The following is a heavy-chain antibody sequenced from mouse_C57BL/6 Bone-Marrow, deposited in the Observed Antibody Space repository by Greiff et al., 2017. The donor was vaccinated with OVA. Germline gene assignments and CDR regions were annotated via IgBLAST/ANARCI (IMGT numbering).Heavy chain of an antibody. CDR3: ATRNLYVNYGHFDY. D-gene: IGHD1-1*02. J-gene: IGHJ2*01. CDR1: GYTFTSYG. Sequence: EVKLVESGAELVRPGSSVKMSCKTSGYTFTSYGINWVKQRPGQGLEWIGYIYIGNGYTEYNEKFKGKATLTSDTSSSTAYMQLSSLTSEDSAIYFCATRNLYVNYGHFDYWGQGTTLTVSS. CDR2: IYIGNGYT. V-gene: IGHV1-58*01.